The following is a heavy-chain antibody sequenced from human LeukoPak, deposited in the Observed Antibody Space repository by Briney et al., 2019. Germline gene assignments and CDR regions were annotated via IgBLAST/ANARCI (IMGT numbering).Heavy chain of an antibody. J-gene: IGHJ4*02. D-gene: IGHD4-17*01. CDR2: ISYDGSKK. CDR1: GFTFKTYG. V-gene: IGHV3-30*03. CDR3: ARNYGDLDY. Sequence: PGGSLRLSCAASGFTFKTYGMHWVRQAPGKGLEWVAVISYDGSKKYYADSVKGRFTISRDNAKNSLYLQMNSLRDEDTAVYYCARNYGDLDYWGRGTVVTVSS.